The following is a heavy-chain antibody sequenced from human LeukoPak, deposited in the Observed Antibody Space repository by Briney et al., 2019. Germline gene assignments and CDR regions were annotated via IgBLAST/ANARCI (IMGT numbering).Heavy chain of an antibody. Sequence: TGGSLRLSCAASGFTFSSYWIHWVRQGPGKGLVWVSRSNSDGSTTYYADSAKGRFTISRDNAKNTLYLQMNSLRVEDTAVYYCTRVTSPMATSLGYWGQGTLVTVSS. CDR1: GFTFSSYW. J-gene: IGHJ4*02. V-gene: IGHV3-74*01. CDR2: SNSDGSTT. CDR3: TRVTSPMATSLGY. D-gene: IGHD5-24*01.